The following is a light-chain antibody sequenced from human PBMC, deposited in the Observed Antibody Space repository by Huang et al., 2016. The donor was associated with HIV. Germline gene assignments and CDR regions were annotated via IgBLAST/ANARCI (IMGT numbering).Light chain of an antibody. V-gene: IGKV3-15*01. J-gene: IGKJ2*01. CDR3: QQYENWPPEYT. CDR2: GAS. CDR1: QNVRSS. Sequence: EIVLTQSPAILSVSPGERATLSCRASQNVRSSFAWYQQRPGQPHRLLISGASTRATGIPARFSGSGSGTEFTLTISSLQSEDFAVYYCQQYENWPPEYTFGQGTKLEL.